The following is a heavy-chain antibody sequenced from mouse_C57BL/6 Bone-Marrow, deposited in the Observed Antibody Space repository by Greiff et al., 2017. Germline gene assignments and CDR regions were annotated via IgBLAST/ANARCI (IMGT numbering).Heavy chain of an antibody. J-gene: IGHJ1*03. V-gene: IGHV1-64*01. D-gene: IGHD1-1*01. CDR2: IHPNSGST. CDR1: GYTFTSYW. Sequence: QVQLQQPGAELVKPGASVKLSCKASGYTFTSYWMHWVKQRPGQGLEWIGMIHPNSGSTNYNEKFKSKATLTVDKSSSTAYMQLNSLTSEDSAVYYCARSYYYGSSYRYFDVWGTGTTVTVSS. CDR3: ARSYYYGSSYRYFDV.